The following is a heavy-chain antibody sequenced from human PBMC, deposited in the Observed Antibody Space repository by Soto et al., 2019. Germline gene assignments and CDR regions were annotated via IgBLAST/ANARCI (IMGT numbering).Heavy chain of an antibody. Sequence: ASVKVSCKASGYTFTGYYMHWVRQAPGQGLEWMGWINPNSGGTNYAQKFQGRVTMTRDTSISTAYMELSRLRSDDTAVYYCARDTIAVAGGWFDPWGQGTLVTAPQ. CDR1: GYTFTGYY. D-gene: IGHD6-19*01. CDR2: INPNSGGT. CDR3: ARDTIAVAGGWFDP. J-gene: IGHJ5*02. V-gene: IGHV1-2*02.